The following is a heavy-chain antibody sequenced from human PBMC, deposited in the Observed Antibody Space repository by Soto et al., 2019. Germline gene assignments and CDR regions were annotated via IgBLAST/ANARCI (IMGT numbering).Heavy chain of an antibody. CDR2: IYYSGST. CDR3: AREGVNYYYGMDV. Sequence: NPSETLSLTCTVSGGSISSGGYYWSWIRQHPGKGLEWIGYIYYSGSTYYNPSLKSRVTISVDTSKNQFSLKLSSVTAADTAVYYCAREGVNYYYGMDVWGQGTTVTVSS. D-gene: IGHD2-8*01. CDR1: GGSISSGGYY. V-gene: IGHV4-31*03. J-gene: IGHJ6*02.